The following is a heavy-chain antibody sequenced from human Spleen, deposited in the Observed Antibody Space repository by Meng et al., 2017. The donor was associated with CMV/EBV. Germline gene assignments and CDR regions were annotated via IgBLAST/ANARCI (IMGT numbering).Heavy chain of an antibody. V-gene: IGHV3-74*01. J-gene: IGHJ6*02. CDR2: INGDGSTT. CDR1: GFTFSSYW. D-gene: IGHD3-22*01. CDR3: AKDTEYYFDSGQPYYYYGMDI. Sequence: GESLKISCAASGFTFSSYWMHWVRQAPGKGLVWVSRINGDGSTTSYADSVKGRFTISRDNAKNTLYLQMNSLTAEDTAVYYCAKDTEYYFDSGQPYYYYGMDIWGQGTTVTVSS.